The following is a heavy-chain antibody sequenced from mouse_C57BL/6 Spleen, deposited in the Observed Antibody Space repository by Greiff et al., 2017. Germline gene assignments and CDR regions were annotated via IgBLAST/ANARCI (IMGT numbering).Heavy chain of an antibody. J-gene: IGHJ2*01. V-gene: IGHV3-6*01. D-gene: IGHD2-4*01. CDR3: ARAAGDYDAGYFDY. Sequence: VQLKESGPGLVKPSQSLSLTCSVTGYSITSGYYWNWIRQFPGNKLEWMGFISYDGSNNYNPSLKNRISLTRDTSKNQVFLKLNSLTTEDTATYYWARAAGDYDAGYFDYWGQGTTLTVSS. CDR1: GYSITSGYY. CDR2: ISYDGSN.